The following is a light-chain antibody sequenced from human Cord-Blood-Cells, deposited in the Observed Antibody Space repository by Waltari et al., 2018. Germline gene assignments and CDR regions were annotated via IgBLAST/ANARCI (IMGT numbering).Light chain of an antibody. Sequence: QSVLPPPPPPPGPPGHRVTSSCSGGRSNIAHSYVYWYQVVPGTAPKLPNYRNKQRPSGLPDRCPRSKPGTSASLAISGPRSEDEADYYCAAWDDSLSGWLFVGGTKLTV. CDR1: RSNIAHSY. J-gene: IGLJ3*02. V-gene: IGLV1-47*01. CDR2: RNK. CDR3: AAWDDSLSGWL.